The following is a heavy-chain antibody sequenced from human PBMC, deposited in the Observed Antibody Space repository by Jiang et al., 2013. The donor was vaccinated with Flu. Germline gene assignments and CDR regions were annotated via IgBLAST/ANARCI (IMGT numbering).Heavy chain of an antibody. CDR3: ARDIEQWLVRLLDY. V-gene: IGHV7-4-1*02. CDR1: GYTFTSYA. J-gene: IGHJ4*02. D-gene: IGHD6-19*01. Sequence: KVSCKASGYTFTSYAMNWVRQAPGQGLEWMGWINTNTGNPTYAQGFTGRFVFSLDTSVSTAYLQISSLKAEDTAVYYCARDIEQWLVRLLDYWGQGTLVTVSS. CDR2: INTNTGNP.